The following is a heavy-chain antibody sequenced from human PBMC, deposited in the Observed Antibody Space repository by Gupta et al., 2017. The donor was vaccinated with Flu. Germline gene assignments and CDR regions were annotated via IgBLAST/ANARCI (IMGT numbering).Heavy chain of an antibody. Sequence: QVQLVQSGAEVKKPGSSEKVSCKASGVTFRSYVINWVRQAPGQGLEWMGGIIPVFGPTNYAQKFQGRVPIPADESTRTAYLELSSLRPEDPAVYYCARKGGGHCSGGTCYSFDYWGQGTLVIVSS. V-gene: IGHV1-69*01. CDR1: GVTFRSYV. CDR2: IIPVFGPT. J-gene: IGHJ4*02. CDR3: ARKGGGHCSGGTCYSFDY. D-gene: IGHD2-15*01.